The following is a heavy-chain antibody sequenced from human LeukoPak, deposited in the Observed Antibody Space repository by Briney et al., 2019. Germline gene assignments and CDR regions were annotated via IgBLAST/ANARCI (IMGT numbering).Heavy chain of an antibody. J-gene: IGHJ6*03. CDR3: ARVKQQLVRLLGRDTTYYYYYYMDV. D-gene: IGHD6-13*01. Sequence: GGSLRLSCAASGFTFSSYEMNWVRQAPGKGLEWVANIKQDGSEKHYVDSVKGRFTISRDNAKNSLFLQMNSLRVEDTAVYYCARVKQQLVRLLGRDTTYYYYYYMDVWGKGTTVTVSS. CDR1: GFTFSSYE. CDR2: IKQDGSEK. V-gene: IGHV3-7*01.